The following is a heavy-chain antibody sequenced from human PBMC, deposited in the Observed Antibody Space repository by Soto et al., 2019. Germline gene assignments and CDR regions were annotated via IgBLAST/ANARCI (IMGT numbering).Heavy chain of an antibody. J-gene: IGHJ6*01. Sequence: QVQVQQSGPGLVKPSETLSLTCTVSSGPSKSHNWGWIRQPPGRGLEWIGYVYDTWSTSYNPSLKRRVTVSADASTNRISLTLRFVTAADTAVYYGVRQGIGFLHGLVDVWGQGTTVIVSS. CDR3: VRQGIGFLHGLVDV. V-gene: IGHV4-59*08. CDR1: SGPSKSHN. CDR2: VYDTWST. D-gene: IGHD3-10*01.